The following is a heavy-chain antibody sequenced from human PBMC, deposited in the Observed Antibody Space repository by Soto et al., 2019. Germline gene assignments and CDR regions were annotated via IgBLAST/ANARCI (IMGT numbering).Heavy chain of an antibody. CDR1: GGTFSSYA. D-gene: IGHD3-3*01. CDR3: ARGNKVLRFLEWPHYYYGMDV. CDR2: IIPIFGTA. Sequence: GASVKVSCKASGGTFSSYAISWVRQAPGQGLEWMGGIIPIFGTANYAQKFQGRVTITADESTSTAYMELSSLRSEDTAVYYCARGNKVLRFLEWPHYYYGMDVWGQGTTVTVSS. V-gene: IGHV1-69*13. J-gene: IGHJ6*02.